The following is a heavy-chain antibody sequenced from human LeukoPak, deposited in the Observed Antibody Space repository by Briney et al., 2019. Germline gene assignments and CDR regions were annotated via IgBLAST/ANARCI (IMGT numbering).Heavy chain of an antibody. J-gene: IGHJ4*02. CDR1: GFTFSDYY. CDR2: ISSSGSTI. CDR3: ASAGDFSDEYYFDY. V-gene: IGHV3-11*04. D-gene: IGHD7-27*01. Sequence: GGSLRLSCAASGFTFSDYYMSWIRQAPGKGLEWVSYISSSGSTIYYADSVKGRFTISRDNAKNSLYLQMNSLRAEDTAVYYCASAGDFSDEYYFDYWGQGTLVTVSS.